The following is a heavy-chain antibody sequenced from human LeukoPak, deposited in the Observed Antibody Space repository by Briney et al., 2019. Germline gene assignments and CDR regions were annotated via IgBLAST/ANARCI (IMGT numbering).Heavy chain of an antibody. CDR1: GGSFSGYY. CDR2: INHSGST. Sequence: PSETLSLTCAVYGGSFSGYYWSWIRQPPGKGLEWIGEINHSGSTNYNPSLKSRVTISVDTSKNQFSLKLSSVTAADTAVYYCARGGTGYCSGGSCYSGAAFDIWGQGTMVTVSS. CDR3: ARGGTGYCSGGSCYSGAAFDI. D-gene: IGHD2-15*01. J-gene: IGHJ3*02. V-gene: IGHV4-34*01.